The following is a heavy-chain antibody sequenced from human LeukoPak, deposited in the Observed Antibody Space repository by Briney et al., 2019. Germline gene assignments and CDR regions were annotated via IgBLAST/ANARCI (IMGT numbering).Heavy chain of an antibody. Sequence: SETLSLTCTVSGGSISSSSYYWGWIRQPPGTGLEWIGSIYYSGSTYYNPSLKSRVTISVDTSKNQFSLKLSSVTAADTAVYYCARASTHWDYYYMDVWGKGTTVTVSS. J-gene: IGHJ6*03. CDR3: ARASTHWDYYYMDV. D-gene: IGHD7-27*01. CDR1: GGSISSSSYY. CDR2: IYYSGST. V-gene: IGHV4-39*07.